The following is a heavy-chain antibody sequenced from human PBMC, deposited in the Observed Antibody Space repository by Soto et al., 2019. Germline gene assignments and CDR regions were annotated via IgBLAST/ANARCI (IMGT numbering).Heavy chain of an antibody. CDR3: AKGPHRLDWPQQYGDY. CDR1: GFTFSSYA. V-gene: IGHV3-23*01. D-gene: IGHD4-4*01. J-gene: IGHJ4*02. CDR2: ISASGGTP. Sequence: GGSLRLSCAASGFTFSSYAMSWVRQAPGKGLEWVSAISASGGTPDYADSVKGRFTISRDNSKNTLFLQMNSLRAEDTAVYYCAKGPHRLDWPQQYGDYWGQGTLVTVSS.